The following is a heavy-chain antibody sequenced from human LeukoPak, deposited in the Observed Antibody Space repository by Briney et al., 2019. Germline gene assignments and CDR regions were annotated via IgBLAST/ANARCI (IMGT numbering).Heavy chain of an antibody. D-gene: IGHD4-11*01. V-gene: IGHV1-2*02. Sequence: ASVKVSCKASGYTFTSYGISWVRQAPGQGLEWMGWINPNSGGTNYAQKFQGRVTMTRDTSISTAYMELRSLRSDDTAVYYCARVRSSVTTVISIDYWGQGTLVTVSS. CDR2: INPNSGGT. CDR3: ARVRSSVTTVISIDY. CDR1: GYTFTSYG. J-gene: IGHJ4*02.